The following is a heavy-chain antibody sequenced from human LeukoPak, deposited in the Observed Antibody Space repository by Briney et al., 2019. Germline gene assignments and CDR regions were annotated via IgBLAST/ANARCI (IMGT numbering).Heavy chain of an antibody. CDR3: AGEARGYMAFQI. CDR2: ISRGGDNI. D-gene: IGHD2-2*02. J-gene: IGHJ3*02. Sequence: PGGSLRLSCAASGFTFSHYYMSWVRQAPGKGLESVSYISRGGDNIYYADSVKGRFTISKDNAGSSLYLQMNSLRDEYTAIYYCAGEARGYMAFQIWGQGTMVTVSS. V-gene: IGHV3-11*01. CDR1: GFTFSHYY.